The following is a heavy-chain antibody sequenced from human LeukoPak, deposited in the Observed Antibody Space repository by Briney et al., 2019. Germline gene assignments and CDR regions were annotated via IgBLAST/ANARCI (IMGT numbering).Heavy chain of an antibody. V-gene: IGHV3-30*18. Sequence: PGGSLRLSCAASGFTFSSYGMHWVRQAPGKGLEWVAVISYDGSNKYYADSVKGRFTISRDNSKNTLYLQMNSLRAEDTAVYYCAKDKRGWNYYYGMDVWGQGTTVTVSS. CDR1: GFTFSSYG. J-gene: IGHJ6*02. D-gene: IGHD6-19*01. CDR2: ISYDGSNK. CDR3: AKDKRGWNYYYGMDV.